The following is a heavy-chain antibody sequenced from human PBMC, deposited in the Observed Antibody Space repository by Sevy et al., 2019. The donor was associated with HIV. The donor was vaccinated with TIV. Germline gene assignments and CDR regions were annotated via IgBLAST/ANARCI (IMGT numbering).Heavy chain of an antibody. V-gene: IGHV4-59*01. CDR1: GGSFSSYF. J-gene: IGHJ4*02. CDR2: IYFTGNT. CDR3: ARDSTTRPRVLDY. Sequence: SETLSLTCSVSGGSFSSYFWTWVRQSPGKGLEWIGNIYFTGNTDYSPSLKSRVTLSLETPNGQFSLTLKSVTAADTSIYFCARDSTTRPRVLDYWGQGTLVTVSS. D-gene: IGHD1-1*01.